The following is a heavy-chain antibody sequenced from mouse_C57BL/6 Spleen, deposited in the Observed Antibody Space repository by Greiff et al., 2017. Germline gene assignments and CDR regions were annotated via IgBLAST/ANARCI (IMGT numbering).Heavy chain of an antibody. D-gene: IGHD2-3*01. CDR2: IYPSDSDT. J-gene: IGHJ3*01. V-gene: IGHV1-61*01. CDR3: AGGHSYDGYERPTFAY. Sequence: QVQLQQPGAELVRPGSSVKLSCKASGYTFTSYWMDWVKQRPGQGLEWIGNIYPSDSDTHYNQKFKDKATLTVDKSSSTAYMQLSGLTSEDSAVFYGAGGHSYDGYERPTFAYWGQGTLVTVSA. CDR1: GYTFTSYW.